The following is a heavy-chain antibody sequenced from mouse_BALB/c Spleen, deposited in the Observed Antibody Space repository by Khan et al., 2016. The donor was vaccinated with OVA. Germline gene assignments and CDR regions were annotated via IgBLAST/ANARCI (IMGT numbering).Heavy chain of an antibody. Sequence: VQLQESGPGLAAPSQSLSITCTISGFSLTNYGVHWVRQPPGKGLEWLVVIWSDGSSNYNSVLKSRLTVPKDNSQSQVFLKMNSLQTDDTAIYFCARQPYYHYNIMDYWGQGTSVTVSS. CDR3: ARQPYYHYNIMDY. CDR1: GFSLTNYG. V-gene: IGHV2-6-1*01. D-gene: IGHD2-10*01. J-gene: IGHJ4*01. CDR2: IWSDGSS.